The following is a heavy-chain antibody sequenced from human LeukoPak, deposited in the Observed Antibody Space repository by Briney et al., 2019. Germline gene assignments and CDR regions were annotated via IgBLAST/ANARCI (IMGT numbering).Heavy chain of an antibody. V-gene: IGHV1-18*01. CDR2: ISDYDGNT. CDR3: ARDLASMGVIFFDY. D-gene: IGHD3-16*02. CDR1: GYTFTSFG. J-gene: IGHJ4*02. Sequence: ASVKLSCTASGYTFTSFGISWVRQAPGQGLEWMGWISDYDGNTNYAHKLQGSVTMTKGTSTSTAYMELRSLGSDDTAVYYCARDLASMGVIFFDYWGQGTLVTVSS.